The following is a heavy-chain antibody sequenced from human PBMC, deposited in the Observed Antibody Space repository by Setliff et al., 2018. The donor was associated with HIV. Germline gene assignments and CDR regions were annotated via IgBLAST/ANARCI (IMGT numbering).Heavy chain of an antibody. J-gene: IGHJ4*02. D-gene: IGHD1-26*01. CDR3: ARTRAPYFFDF. V-gene: IGHV4-31*01. CDR2: IHYSGST. Sequence: SETLSLTCTVSGGSISGGVHYWSWIRQHPGKGLEWIGYIHYSGSTYYNPSLKSQVTISVDTSKNRLSLKLSSVTAADAAVYFCARTRAPYFFDFWGQGAQVTVSS. CDR1: GGSISGGVHY.